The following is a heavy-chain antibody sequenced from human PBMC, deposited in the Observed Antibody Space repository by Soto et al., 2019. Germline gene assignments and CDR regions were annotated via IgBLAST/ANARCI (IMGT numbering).Heavy chain of an antibody. CDR3: ARGRYSYAHLRIYGMDV. D-gene: IGHD5-18*01. J-gene: IGHJ6*02. CDR2: IWYDGSNK. CDR1: GFTFSSYG. Sequence: GSLRLSCAASGFTFSSYGMHWVRQAPGKGLEWVAVIWYDGSNKYYADSVKGRFTISRDNSKNTLYLQMNSLRAEDTAVYYCARGRYSYAHLRIYGMDVWGQGTTVTVSS. V-gene: IGHV3-33*01.